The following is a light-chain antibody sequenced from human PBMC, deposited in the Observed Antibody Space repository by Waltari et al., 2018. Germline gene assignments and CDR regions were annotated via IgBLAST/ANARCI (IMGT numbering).Light chain of an antibody. CDR3: QQYVTLPAT. CDR2: HAS. CDR1: QGVRWF. V-gene: IGKV3-20*01. J-gene: IGKJ1*01. Sequence: EIVLTQSPDTLSLSPGERATLSCRASQGVRWFLAWYQQKPGQAPRLLIYHASSRATGSPDRFSGRGSGTDLSLTISRLEPEDFAVYYCQQYVTLPATFGQGTKLEIK.